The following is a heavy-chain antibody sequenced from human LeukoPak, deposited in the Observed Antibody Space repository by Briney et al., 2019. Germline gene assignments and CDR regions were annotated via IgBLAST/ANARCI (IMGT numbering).Heavy chain of an antibody. Sequence: SETLSLTCGVSGGSITNTNYWTWVRQPPGKGLEWIGEVNLQGSTNYNPSLMGRVAISVDTSENHISLQLTSVTAADTAVYYRAREGGPYRPLDYSGQGTLVTVSS. J-gene: IGHJ4*02. CDR1: GGSITNTNY. CDR3: AREGGPYRPLDY. V-gene: IGHV4-4*02. CDR2: VNLQGST.